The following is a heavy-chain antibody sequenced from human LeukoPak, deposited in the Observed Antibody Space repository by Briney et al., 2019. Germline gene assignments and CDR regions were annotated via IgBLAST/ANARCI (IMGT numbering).Heavy chain of an antibody. CDR1: GYTFTDYY. CDR3: ARVHFYDSSGYPLINP. D-gene: IGHD3-22*01. Sequence: ASVKVSCKASGYTFTDYYMHWVRQAPGQGLEWMGWINPNSGGTNYAQKFQGRVTMTRDTSISTAYMELSRLKSDDTAVYYCARVHFYDSSGYPLINPWGQGTLVTVSS. CDR2: INPNSGGT. V-gene: IGHV1-2*02. J-gene: IGHJ4*02.